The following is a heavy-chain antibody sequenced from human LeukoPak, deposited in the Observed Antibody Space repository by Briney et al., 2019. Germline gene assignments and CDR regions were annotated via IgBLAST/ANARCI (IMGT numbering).Heavy chain of an antibody. V-gene: IGHV4-59*01. CDR1: GGSISSYY. CDR2: IYYIGST. D-gene: IGHD3-10*01. Sequence: SETLSLTCTVSGGSISSYYWSWIRQPPGKGLEWIGYIYYIGSTNYNPSLKSRVTISVDTSKNQFSLKLSSVTAADTAVYYCARGEPWFGELNSYYFDYWGQGSLVTVSS. CDR3: ARGEPWFGELNSYYFDY. J-gene: IGHJ4*02.